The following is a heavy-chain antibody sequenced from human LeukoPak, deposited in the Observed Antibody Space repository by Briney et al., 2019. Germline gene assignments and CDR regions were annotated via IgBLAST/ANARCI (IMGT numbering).Heavy chain of an antibody. CDR3: ARAPRGSSSWYYFDF. D-gene: IGHD6-13*01. CDR2: ISYDGSNK. V-gene: IGHV3-30*04. J-gene: IGHJ4*02. Sequence: GGSLRLSCAASGCTFSSYAMHWVRQAPGKGLAGVAVISYDGSNKYYADAVKGRFTISRDNSKNTLYLQMNSLRAEDTAVYYCARAPRGSSSWYYFDFWGQGTLVTVSS. CDR1: GCTFSSYA.